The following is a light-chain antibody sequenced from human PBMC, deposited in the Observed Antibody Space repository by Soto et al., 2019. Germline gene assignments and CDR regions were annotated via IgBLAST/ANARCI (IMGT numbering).Light chain of an antibody. Sequence: EIVFAQVSTTLALSPGERATLSRTASPSVPNFVAWYQQKPGQAPRLLIYGAFNRATGIPARFSGSGSGTDFTLTINSLEPEDSAIYYCQQRNTWPPVTFGQGTRLEI. CDR2: GAF. J-gene: IGKJ5*01. CDR1: PSVPNF. V-gene: IGKV3-11*01. CDR3: QQRNTWPPVT.